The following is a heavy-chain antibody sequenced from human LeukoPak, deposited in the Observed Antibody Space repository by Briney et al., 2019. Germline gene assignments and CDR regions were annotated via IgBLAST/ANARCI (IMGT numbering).Heavy chain of an antibody. CDR1: GYTLTELS. CDR3: ATATQARDGQWLNWFDP. V-gene: IGHV1-24*01. CDR2: FDPEDGET. D-gene: IGHD6-19*01. Sequence: ASVKVSCKVSGYTLTELSMHWVRQAPGKGLEWMGGFDPEDGETIYAQKFQGRVTMTEGTSTDTAYMELSSLRSEDTAVYYCATATQARDGQWLNWFDPWGQGTLVTVSS. J-gene: IGHJ5*02.